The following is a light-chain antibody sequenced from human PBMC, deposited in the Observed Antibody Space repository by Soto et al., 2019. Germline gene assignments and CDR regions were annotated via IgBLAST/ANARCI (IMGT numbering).Light chain of an antibody. CDR2: LNSDGSH. J-gene: IGLJ3*02. CDR1: SGHSNYA. CDR3: QTWGTGIQV. Sequence: QSVLTQSPSASASLGASVKLTCTLSSGHSNYAIAWLQQQPEKGPRYLMKLNSDGSHRKGDGIPDRFSGSSSGAERYLTISSLQSEDEADCYCQTWGTGIQVFGGGTKLTVL. V-gene: IGLV4-69*01.